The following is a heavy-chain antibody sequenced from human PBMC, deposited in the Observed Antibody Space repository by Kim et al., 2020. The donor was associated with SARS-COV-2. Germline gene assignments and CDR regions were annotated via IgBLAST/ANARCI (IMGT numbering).Heavy chain of an antibody. CDR3: ARCKFPGTRPEVDYYYYYGMDV. D-gene: IGHD3-10*01. Sequence: GGSLRLSCAASGFTFSSYSMNWVRQAPGKGLEWVSSISSSSSYIYYADSVKGRFTISRDNAKNSLYLQMNSLRAEDTAVYYCARCKFPGTRPEVDYYYYYGMDVWGQGTTVTVSS. J-gene: IGHJ6*02. CDR1: GFTFSSYS. V-gene: IGHV3-21*04. CDR2: ISSSSSYI.